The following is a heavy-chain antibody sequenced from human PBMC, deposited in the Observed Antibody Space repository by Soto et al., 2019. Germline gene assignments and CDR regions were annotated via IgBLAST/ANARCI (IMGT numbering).Heavy chain of an antibody. D-gene: IGHD6-19*01. J-gene: IGHJ3*02. Sequence: PSETLSLTCAVYGGSFSGYYWSWIRQPPGKGLEWIGEINHSGSTNYNPSLKSRVTISVDTSKNQFSLKLSSVTAADTAVYYCRTGQWLDKHDAFDIWGQGTTVNVSS. CDR3: RTGQWLDKHDAFDI. CDR1: GGSFSGYY. V-gene: IGHV4-34*01. CDR2: INHSGST.